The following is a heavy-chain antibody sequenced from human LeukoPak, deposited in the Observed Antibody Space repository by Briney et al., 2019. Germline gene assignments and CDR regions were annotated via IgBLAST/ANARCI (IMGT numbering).Heavy chain of an antibody. J-gene: IGHJ4*02. V-gene: IGHV3-30-3*01. CDR1: GFTFSSYA. D-gene: IGHD6-13*01. Sequence: GGSLRLSCAASGFTFSSYAMHWVRQAPGKGLEWVAVISYDGSNKYYADSVKGRFTISRDNSKNTLYLQMNSLRAEDTAVYYCARDRISSIAAAGTLDYWGQGTLVTVSS. CDR3: ARDRISSIAAAGTLDY. CDR2: ISYDGSNK.